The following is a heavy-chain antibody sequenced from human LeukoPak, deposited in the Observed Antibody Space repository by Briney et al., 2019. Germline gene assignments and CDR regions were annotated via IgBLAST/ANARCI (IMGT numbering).Heavy chain of an antibody. CDR1: GFTFSSYG. Sequence: GGSLRLSCAASGFTFSSYGMHWVRQAPGKGLEWVAFIRYDGSNKYYADSVKGRFTISRDNSKNKLYLQMNSLRAEDTAVYYCAKSKIEYQLLPDYWGQGTLVTVSS. J-gene: IGHJ4*02. CDR2: IRYDGSNK. D-gene: IGHD2-2*01. CDR3: AKSKIEYQLLPDY. V-gene: IGHV3-30*02.